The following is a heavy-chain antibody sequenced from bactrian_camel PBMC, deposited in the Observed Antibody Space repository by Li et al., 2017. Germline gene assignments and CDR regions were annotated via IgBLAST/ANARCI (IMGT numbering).Heavy chain of an antibody. D-gene: IGHD2*01. V-gene: IGHV3S1*01. CDR3: AIVTFCHGSACCRLNDLNKFNY. CDR1: GDTYGRGY. J-gene: IGHJ4*01. CDR2: TSIGGGAS. Sequence: HVQLVESGGGSVQPGGSLNLSCVITGDTYGRGYVGWFRQAPGEEREWVALTSIGGGASKYSDSVKGRFAISLDNAEKTVYLQMNSLKPEDTAMYYCAIVTFCHGSACCRLNDLNKFNYWARGTQVTVS.